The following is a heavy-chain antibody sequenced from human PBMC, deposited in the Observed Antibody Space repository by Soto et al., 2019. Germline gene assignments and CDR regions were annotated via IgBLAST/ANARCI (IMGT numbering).Heavy chain of an antibody. V-gene: IGHV1-69*12. CDR1: GGTFSSYA. J-gene: IGHJ6*02. D-gene: IGHD2-2*01. Sequence: QVQLVQSGAEVKKPGSSVKVSCKASGGTFSSYALSWVRQAPGQGLEWMGGIITIFGTADYAQKFQGRVTITADDSTSTAYMELSSLRSEDTAVYYCASHPVPYYYYGMDVWGQGTTVTVSS. CDR2: IITIFGTA. CDR3: ASHPVPYYYYGMDV.